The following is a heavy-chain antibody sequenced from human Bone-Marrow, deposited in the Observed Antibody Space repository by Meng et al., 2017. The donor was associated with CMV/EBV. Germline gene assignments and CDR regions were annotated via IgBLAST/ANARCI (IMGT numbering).Heavy chain of an antibody. CDR3: AREGGYSYGVYFDY. CDR1: GFSFSDSW. Sequence: GESLKISCGASGFSFSDSWMSWVRQAPGKGLEWVANIDQHGSEKYYADSVKGRFTISRDNAKNSLYLQMNSLRAEDTAVYYCAREGGYSYGVYFDYWGQGTLVTVSS. D-gene: IGHD5-18*01. CDR2: IDQHGSEK. J-gene: IGHJ4*02. V-gene: IGHV3-7*01.